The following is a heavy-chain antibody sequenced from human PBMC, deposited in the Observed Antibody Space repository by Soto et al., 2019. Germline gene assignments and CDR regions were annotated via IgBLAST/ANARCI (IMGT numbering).Heavy chain of an antibody. D-gene: IGHD6-13*01. Sequence: RGESLKISCKGSGYGFTTDWISWVRQMPGKGLEWMGRIDPSDSYTSYSPSFEGHVTISADKSISTAYLQWGSLKASDTAVYYCVRLRIAAPGDPGPWGQGTLVTVSS. CDR2: IDPSDSYT. CDR3: VRLRIAAPGDPGP. V-gene: IGHV5-10-1*01. CDR1: GYGFTTDW. J-gene: IGHJ5*02.